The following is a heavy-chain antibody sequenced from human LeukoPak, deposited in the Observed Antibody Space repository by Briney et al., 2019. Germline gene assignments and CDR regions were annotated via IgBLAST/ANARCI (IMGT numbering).Heavy chain of an antibody. J-gene: IGHJ4*02. Sequence: PGGSLKLSCAASGFTFSGSAMHWVRQASGKGLEWVGRIRSKANSYATAYAASVKGRFTISRDDSKNTAYLQMNSLKTEDTAVYYCTRLDAVSNDYFDYWGQGTLVTVSS. D-gene: IGHD2-8*01. CDR2: IRSKANSYAT. CDR3: TRLDAVSNDYFDY. V-gene: IGHV3-73*01. CDR1: GFTFSGSA.